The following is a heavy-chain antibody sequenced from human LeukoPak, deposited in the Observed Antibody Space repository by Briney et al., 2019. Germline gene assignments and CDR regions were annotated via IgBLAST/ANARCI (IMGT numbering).Heavy chain of an antibody. D-gene: IGHD1-26*01. Sequence: PSETLSLTCTVSGGSISSYYWSWIQQPAGKGLEWIGYIYYSGSTNYNPSLKSRVTISVDTSKNQFSLKLSSVTAADTAVYYCARIVGARPYNWFDPWGQGTLVTVSS. J-gene: IGHJ5*02. CDR2: IYYSGST. CDR3: ARIVGARPYNWFDP. V-gene: IGHV4-59*01. CDR1: GGSISSYY.